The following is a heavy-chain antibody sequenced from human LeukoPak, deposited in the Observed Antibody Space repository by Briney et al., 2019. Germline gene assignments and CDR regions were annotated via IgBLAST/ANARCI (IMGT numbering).Heavy chain of an antibody. CDR1: GGTFHSYI. CDR3: ARDQRPSCLGGICYSGDY. CDR2: IVPIIGTA. Sequence: ASVKVSCKASGGTFHSYIVTWVRQTPGQGLEWMGGIVPIIGTANYAQKFQGRVTITADDSTSTAYTELRSLRSEDTAIYYCARDQRPSCLGGICYSGDYWGQGTLVTVTS. J-gene: IGHJ4*02. D-gene: IGHD2-15*01. V-gene: IGHV1-69*13.